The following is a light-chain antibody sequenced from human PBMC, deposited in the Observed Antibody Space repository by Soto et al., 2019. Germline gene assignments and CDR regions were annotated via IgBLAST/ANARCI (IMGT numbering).Light chain of an antibody. CDR1: QSISSW. V-gene: IGKV1-5*01. CDR3: QQYNSYWT. CDR2: DAS. Sequence: IQMPPSPSTLSASVGDRVTLTCRASQSISSWLAWYQQKPGKAPKLLIYDASSLESGVPSRFSGSGSGTEFTLTISSLQPDVFATYYCQQYNSYWTFGQGTKVDIK. J-gene: IGKJ1*01.